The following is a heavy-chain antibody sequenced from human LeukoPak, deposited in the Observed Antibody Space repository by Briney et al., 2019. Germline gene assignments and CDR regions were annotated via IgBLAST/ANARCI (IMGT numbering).Heavy chain of an antibody. CDR1: GFTFTSYA. J-gene: IGHJ4*02. CDR3: AKRIGSCNSISCLYFDH. Sequence: GGSLRLSCAASGFTFTSYAISWVRQAPGKGLEWVSPISGSGGSTYYADSVKGRFTISRDNSRNTLYLQMNSLRADDTAVYYCAKRIGSCNSISCLYFDHWGQGALVTVSS. D-gene: IGHD2/OR15-2a*01. V-gene: IGHV3-23*01. CDR2: ISGSGGST.